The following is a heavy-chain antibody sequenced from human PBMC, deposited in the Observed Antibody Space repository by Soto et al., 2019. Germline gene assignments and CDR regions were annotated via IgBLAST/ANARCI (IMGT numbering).Heavy chain of an antibody. V-gene: IGHV1-18*01. Sequence: ASVKVSCTASGYTFTSYGISWVRQAPGQGLEWMGWISAYNGNTNYAQKLQGRVTMTTDTSTSTAYMELRSLRSDDTAVYYCARSPPSGRWSYYFDYWGQGTLVTVSS. D-gene: IGHD6-19*01. CDR2: ISAYNGNT. CDR1: GYTFTSYG. J-gene: IGHJ4*02. CDR3: ARSPPSGRWSYYFDY.